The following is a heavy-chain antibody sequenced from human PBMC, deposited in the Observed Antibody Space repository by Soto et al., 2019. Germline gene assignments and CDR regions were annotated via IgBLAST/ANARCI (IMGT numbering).Heavy chain of an antibody. CDR3: ARDGYDGSGSPYPAP. Sequence: SETLSLTCTVSGASMSEYFWSWIRQSPGKGLEWIGYIYYLGSTDYNPSLKSRVTISVDTSKRQFSLRLTSVTAADTAVYYCARDGYDGSGSPYPAPWGPGTQVTVSS. J-gene: IGHJ5*02. CDR2: IYYLGST. CDR1: GASMSEYF. V-gene: IGHV4-59*01. D-gene: IGHD3-10*01.